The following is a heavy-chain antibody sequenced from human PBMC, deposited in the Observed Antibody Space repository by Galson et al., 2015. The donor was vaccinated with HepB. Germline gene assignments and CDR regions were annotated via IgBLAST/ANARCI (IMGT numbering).Heavy chain of an antibody. CDR2: ISPSGDMS. D-gene: IGHD6-19*01. Sequence: SLRLSCAPSGFTFDYYAMTWVRQAPGKGLEWVSGISPSGDMSFIADSVRGRFTISRDNARKTLYLHMRSLRAEDTAVYYCAKLQPRDKSGWYSSAWGGIDSWGQGTLVTVSS. CDR1: GFTFDYYA. V-gene: IGHV3-23*01. CDR3: AKLQPRDKSGWYSSAWGGIDS. J-gene: IGHJ4*02.